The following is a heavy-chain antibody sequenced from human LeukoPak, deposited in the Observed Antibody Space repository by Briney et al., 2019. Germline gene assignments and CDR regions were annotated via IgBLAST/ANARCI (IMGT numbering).Heavy chain of an antibody. CDR2: IKQDGSEK. Sequence: QPGGSLRLSCAASGFTFSSYWMSWVRQAPGKGLEWVANIKQDGSEKYYVDSVKGRFTISRDNAKSSLYLQMNSLRAEDTAVYYCARDPAGPELGIFFDYWGQGTLVTVSS. V-gene: IGHV3-7*01. CDR3: ARDPAGPELGIFFDY. J-gene: IGHJ4*02. D-gene: IGHD7-27*01. CDR1: GFTFSSYW.